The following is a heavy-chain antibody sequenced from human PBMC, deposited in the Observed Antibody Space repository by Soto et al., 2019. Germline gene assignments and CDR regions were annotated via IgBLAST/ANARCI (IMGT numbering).Heavy chain of an antibody. J-gene: IGHJ1*01. V-gene: IGHV4-59*01. CDR1: GGSISSYY. D-gene: IGHD3-16*01. CDR2: IYYSGST. CDR3: ATYTTTGYFQH. Sequence: PSETLSLTCTVSGGSISSYYWSWIRQPPGKGLEWIGYIYYSGSTNYNPSLKSRVTISVDTSKNQFSLKLSSVTAADTAVYYCATYTTTGYFQHWGQGTLVTVSS.